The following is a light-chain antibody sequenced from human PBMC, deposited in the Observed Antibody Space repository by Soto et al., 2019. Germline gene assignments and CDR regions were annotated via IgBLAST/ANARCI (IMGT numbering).Light chain of an antibody. CDR2: GAS. V-gene: IGKV3D-20*02. J-gene: IGKJ1*01. CDR3: QQRSNWPRT. Sequence: EIVLTQSPGTLSLSPGERATLSCRASQSVSSSYLAWYQQKPGQAPRLLIYGASTRATGIPARFSGSGSGTEFTLTIDSLQSDDFAVYYCQQRSNWPRTFGQGNKVDSK. CDR1: QSVSSSY.